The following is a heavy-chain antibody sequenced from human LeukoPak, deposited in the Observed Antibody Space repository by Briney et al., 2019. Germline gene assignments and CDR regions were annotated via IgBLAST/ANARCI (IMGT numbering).Heavy chain of an antibody. D-gene: IGHD3-10*01. CDR3: ARLLVYASGAEAFDY. CDR1: GFTFTTYW. J-gene: IGHJ4*02. V-gene: IGHV3-7*01. CDR2: IKQDGTEK. Sequence: GGSLRLSCAASGFTFTTYWMSWVCQAPGKGLEWVANIKQDGTEKYYVDSVKGRFTISRDNAKNSLYLQMNRLRAEDTALYYCARLLVYASGAEAFDYWGQGTLVTVSS.